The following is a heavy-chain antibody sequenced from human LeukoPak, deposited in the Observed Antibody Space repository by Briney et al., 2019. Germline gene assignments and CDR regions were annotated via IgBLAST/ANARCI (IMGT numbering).Heavy chain of an antibody. Sequence: GASVKVSCKASGGTFSSYAISWVRQAPGQGLEWMGGIIPIFGTANYAQKFQGRVTITTDESTSTVYMELSSLRSEDTAVYYCARSSWYMGDAFDIWGQGTMVTVSS. J-gene: IGHJ3*02. CDR1: GGTFSSYA. CDR2: IIPIFGTA. D-gene: IGHD6-13*01. V-gene: IGHV1-69*05. CDR3: ARSSWYMGDAFDI.